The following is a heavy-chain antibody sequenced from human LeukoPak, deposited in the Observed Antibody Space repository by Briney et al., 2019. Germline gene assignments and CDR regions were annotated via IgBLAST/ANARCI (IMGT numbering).Heavy chain of an antibody. CDR2: IYYSGST. D-gene: IGHD3-22*01. V-gene: IGHV4-39*07. J-gene: IGHJ4*02. CDR3: ASEDSGYYSR. CDR1: GGSISSSSYY. Sequence: PSETLSLTCTVSGGSISSSSYYWGWIRQPPGKGLEWIGSIYYSGSTYYNPSLESRVTISVDTSKNQFSLKLSSVTAADTAVYYCASEDSGYYSRWGQGTLVTVSS.